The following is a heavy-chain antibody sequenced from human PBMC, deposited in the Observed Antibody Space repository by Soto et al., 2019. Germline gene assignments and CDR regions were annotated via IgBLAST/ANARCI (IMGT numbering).Heavy chain of an antibody. Sequence: SETLSLTCTVSGGSISSGGYYWSWIRQHPGKGLEWIGYIYYSGSTYYNPSLKSRVTISVDTSKNQFSLKLSSVTAADTAVYYCARDQSRGVYYYYGMDVWGQGTTVTVSS. CDR3: ARDQSRGVYYYYGMDV. CDR1: GGSISSGGYY. CDR2: IYYSGST. V-gene: IGHV4-31*03. J-gene: IGHJ6*02.